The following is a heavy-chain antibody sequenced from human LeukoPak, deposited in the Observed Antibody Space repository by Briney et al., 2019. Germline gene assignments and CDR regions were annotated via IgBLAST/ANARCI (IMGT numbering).Heavy chain of an antibody. CDR2: IYYSGST. Sequence: PSETLSLTCTVSGGSISSSSYYWGWIRQPPGKGLEWIGSIYYSGSTYYNPSLKSRVTISVDTSKNQFSLKLSSVTAADTAVYYCARVGVMMVAAQYYFDYWGQGTLVTVSS. J-gene: IGHJ4*02. D-gene: IGHD2-15*01. V-gene: IGHV4-39*07. CDR1: GGSISSSSYY. CDR3: ARVGVMMVAAQYYFDY.